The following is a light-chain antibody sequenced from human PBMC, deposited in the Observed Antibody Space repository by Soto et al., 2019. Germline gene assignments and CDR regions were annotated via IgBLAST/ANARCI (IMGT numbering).Light chain of an antibody. CDR1: QSLLHSNGYNY. Sequence: DIVMTQSPLSLPVTPGEPASISCRSSQSLLHSNGYNYLDWYLQKPVQSPQLLIYLGSNRASGVPDMFSGSGSGTDFTLKISRVEAEDVGVYYCMQALPKGTFGQGTKVEIK. CDR2: LGS. CDR3: MQALPKGT. J-gene: IGKJ1*01. V-gene: IGKV2-28*01.